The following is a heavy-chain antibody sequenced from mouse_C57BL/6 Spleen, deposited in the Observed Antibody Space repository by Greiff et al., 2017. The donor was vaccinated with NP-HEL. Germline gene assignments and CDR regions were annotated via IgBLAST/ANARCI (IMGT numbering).Heavy chain of an antibody. CDR1: GFNIKNTS. CDR2: IDPANGNT. J-gene: IGHJ3*01. CDR3: AHGSSFAY. Sequence: VQLQQSVAELVRPGASVQLSCTASGFNIKNTSMHWVKQRPEQGLEWIGRIDPANGNTKYALKFKGKATIAADTSSNTAYLQLSSLTSEDTAIYYCAHGSSFAYWGQGTLVTVSA. D-gene: IGHD1-1*01. V-gene: IGHV14-3*01.